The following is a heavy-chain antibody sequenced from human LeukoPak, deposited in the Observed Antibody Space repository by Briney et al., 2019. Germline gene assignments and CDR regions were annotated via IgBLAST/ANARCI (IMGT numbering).Heavy chain of an antibody. CDR1: GYSSTTYW. V-gene: IGHV5-51*01. CDR3: ARRHVYNYFFDY. Sequence: KDGESLKISCKGSGYSSTTYWIAWVRQMPGKGLEWMGIIYPGDSETRYSPFFQGQVTISADKSISTAYLQWSSLKASDTAMYYCARRHVYNYFFDYWGQVTLVTVSS. J-gene: IGHJ4*02. CDR2: IYPGDSET. D-gene: IGHD5-24*01.